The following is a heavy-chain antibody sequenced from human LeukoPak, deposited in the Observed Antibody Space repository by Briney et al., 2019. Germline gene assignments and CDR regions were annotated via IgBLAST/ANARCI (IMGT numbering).Heavy chain of an antibody. D-gene: IGHD3-3*01. V-gene: IGHV1-18*01. J-gene: IGHJ5*02. Sequence: ASVKVSCKASGYTFTSYGISWVRQAPGQRLEWMGWISIYNGNTDYAQKLRGRVTMTTDTSTSTAYMELRSLRSDDTAVYYCARITYDFWSGYYMPDDPWGQGTLVTVFS. CDR1: GYTFTSYG. CDR3: ARITYDFWSGYYMPDDP. CDR2: ISIYNGNT.